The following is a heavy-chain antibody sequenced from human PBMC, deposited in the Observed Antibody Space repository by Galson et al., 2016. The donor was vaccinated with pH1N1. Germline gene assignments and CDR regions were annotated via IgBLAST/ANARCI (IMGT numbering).Heavy chain of an antibody. D-gene: IGHD6-13*01. V-gene: IGHV3-7*04. CDR2: IKQDGREK. CDR1: RFPFSSYW. Sequence: SLRLSCAASRFPFSSYWMSWVRQAPGKGLEWVANIKQDGREKYYVDSVKGRFTISRDNAKNSVYLQMNSLRAEDTAVYYCARAIAAAGSLWGQGTLVTVSS. CDR3: ARAIAAAGSL. J-gene: IGHJ4*02.